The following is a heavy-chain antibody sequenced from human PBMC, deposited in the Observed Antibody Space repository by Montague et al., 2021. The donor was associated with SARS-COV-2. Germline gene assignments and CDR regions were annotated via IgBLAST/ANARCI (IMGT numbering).Heavy chain of an antibody. V-gene: IGHV4-34*01. J-gene: IGHJ5*02. D-gene: IGHD3-16*02. Sequence: SETLSLTCAVSGGSISGYYWSWIRQPPGKGLEWIGEINYSGSTNYNPSLKSRVTISVDTSKNQFSLKLSSVTAADTAVYYCARGHDCVGGSYCYEYWFDPWGQGTLVTVSS. CDR2: INYSGST. CDR3: ARGHDCVGGSYCYEYWFDP. CDR1: GGSISGYY.